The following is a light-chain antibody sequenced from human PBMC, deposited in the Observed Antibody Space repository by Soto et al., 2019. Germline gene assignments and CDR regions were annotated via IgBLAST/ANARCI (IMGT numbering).Light chain of an antibody. Sequence: DIQMTQSPSSLSASIGDRVTITCQASQDVAHYLNWYQQKPGKAPRLLIYDVSTLESGVPSRFSGSRSGTLFTLTISSLQPEDLATYYCQQYTKYVTFGQGTKV. V-gene: IGKV1-33*01. J-gene: IGKJ1*01. CDR3: QQYTKYVT. CDR2: DVS. CDR1: QDVAHY.